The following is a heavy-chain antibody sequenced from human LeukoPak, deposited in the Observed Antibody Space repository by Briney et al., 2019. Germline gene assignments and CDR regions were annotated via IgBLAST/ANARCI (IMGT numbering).Heavy chain of an antibody. Sequence: SETLSLTCTVSGGSISSYYWGWIRQPPGKGLEWIGSIYYSGSTYYNPSLKSRVTISVDTSKNQFSLKLSSVTAADTAVYYCARRRRRGIQLFDYWGQGTLVTVSS. J-gene: IGHJ4*02. CDR1: GGSISSYY. CDR3: ARRRRRGIQLFDY. V-gene: IGHV4-39*01. CDR2: IYYSGST. D-gene: IGHD5-18*01.